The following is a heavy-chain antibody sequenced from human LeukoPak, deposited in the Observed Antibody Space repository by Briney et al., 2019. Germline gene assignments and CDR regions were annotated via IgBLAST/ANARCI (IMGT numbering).Heavy chain of an antibody. D-gene: IGHD1-26*01. CDR3: ARAGHSWDWDY. CDR2: IYAGSSDT. CDR1: GYSFTSYW. Sequence: GESLKISCKGSGYSFTSYWIGWVRQMPGNGLEWMGLIYAGSSDTKYSPSFQGQVSISTDKSISTAYLQWSSLKASDSAIYYCARAGHSWDWDYWGQGTLVTVSS. V-gene: IGHV5-51*01. J-gene: IGHJ4*02.